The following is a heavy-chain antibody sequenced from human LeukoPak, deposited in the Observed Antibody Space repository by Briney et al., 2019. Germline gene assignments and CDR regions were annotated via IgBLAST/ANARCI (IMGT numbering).Heavy chain of an antibody. D-gene: IGHD2-2*03. Sequence: GASLTLSWAASGFTFSSYGMHWARQAAGKGRDWVAAIAYDGSNKYYADSVKGRLTISRDNSKNTLYLQMNSLRAEDTAVYYCARGGYCSSTSCYKALRYWGQGTLVTVSS. CDR3: ARGGYCSSTSCYKALRY. CDR2: IAYDGSNK. V-gene: IGHV3-30*03. J-gene: IGHJ4*02. CDR1: GFTFSSYG.